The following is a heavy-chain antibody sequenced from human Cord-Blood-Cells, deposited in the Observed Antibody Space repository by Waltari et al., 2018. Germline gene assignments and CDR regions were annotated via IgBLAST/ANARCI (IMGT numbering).Heavy chain of an antibody. D-gene: IGHD2-2*01. V-gene: IGHV4-34*01. CDR1: GGSFSVYY. J-gene: IGHJ5*02. CDR3: ARGGACSSTSCYNWFDP. Sequence: QVQLQQWGAGLLKPSETLSLPGAVHGGSFSVYYWSWTRQPPGKGLEWIGEINHSGSTNYNPSLKSRVTISVDTSKNQFSLKLSSVTAADTAVYYCARGGACSSTSCYNWFDPWGQGTLVTVSS. CDR2: INHSGST.